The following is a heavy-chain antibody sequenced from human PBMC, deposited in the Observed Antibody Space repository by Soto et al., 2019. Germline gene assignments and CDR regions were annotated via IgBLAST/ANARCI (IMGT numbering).Heavy chain of an antibody. V-gene: IGHV4-30-4*01. CDR2: IYYSGNT. CDR3: AREGGESSDGLYYFDS. J-gene: IGHJ4*02. D-gene: IGHD3-16*01. Sequence: SETLSLTCTVSGGSTSSDNYWSWIRQPPGKGLEWIGHIYYSGNTDYNPSLKSRLAISIDTSKNQFSLKLSSVTAADTAVYFCAREGGESSDGLYYFDSWGQGAPVTVSS. CDR1: GGSTSSDNY.